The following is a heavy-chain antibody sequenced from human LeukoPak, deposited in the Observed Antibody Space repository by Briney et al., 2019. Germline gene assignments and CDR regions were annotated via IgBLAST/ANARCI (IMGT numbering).Heavy chain of an antibody. CDR2: ISSSSSYI. J-gene: IGHJ3*02. D-gene: IGHD2-15*01. Sequence: GGSLRLSCAASGFTFSSYAMTWVRQAPGKGLEWVSSISSSSSYIYYADSVKGRFTISRDNAKNSLYLQMNSLRAEDTAVYYCARESGYCSGGSCYSKPPDAFDIWGQGTMVTVSS. CDR3: ARESGYCSGGSCYSKPPDAFDI. V-gene: IGHV3-21*01. CDR1: GFTFSSYA.